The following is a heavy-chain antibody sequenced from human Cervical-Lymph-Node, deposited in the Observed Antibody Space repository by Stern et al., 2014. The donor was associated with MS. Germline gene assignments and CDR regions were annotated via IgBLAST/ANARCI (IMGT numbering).Heavy chain of an antibody. J-gene: IGHJ4*02. Sequence: QLQLQESGPGLVKPSETLSLTCTVSGGSITSNYWSWIRQPPGKGLEWIGYLYYSGNTNYNPPLKSQATTSVATSKNQFSLSLSSVTAADTAVYYCARHGPPRRRDDSNHPNFDYWGPGTLVAVSS. V-gene: IGHV4-59*08. CDR2: LYYSGNT. CDR3: ARHGPPRRRDDSNHPNFDY. CDR1: GGSITSNY. D-gene: IGHD5-24*01.